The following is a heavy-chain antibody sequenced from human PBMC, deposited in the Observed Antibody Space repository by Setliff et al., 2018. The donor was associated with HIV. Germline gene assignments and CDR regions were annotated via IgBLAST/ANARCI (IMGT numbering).Heavy chain of an antibody. CDR1: GGSVSSSNW. V-gene: IGHV4-4*02. D-gene: IGHD3-3*01. CDR3: ARQEDNFWSGYPNWFDP. Sequence: SETLSLTCVVSGGSVSSSNWWSWVRQPPGKGLEWIGEISQSRSTNYNPSLKSRVTISLDTSKNQFSLRLNSVTAADTAVYYCARQEDNFWSGYPNWFDPWGQGTLVTVSS. CDR2: ISQSRST. J-gene: IGHJ5*02.